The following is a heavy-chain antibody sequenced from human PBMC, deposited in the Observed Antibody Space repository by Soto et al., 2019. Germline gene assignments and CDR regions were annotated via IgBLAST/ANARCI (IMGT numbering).Heavy chain of an antibody. J-gene: IGHJ4*02. CDR2: ISYDGSHK. V-gene: IGHV3-30-3*01. D-gene: IGHD4-17*01. CDR1: GFTFSDYA. Sequence: QVQLVESGGGVVQPGRSLRLSCAASGFTFSDYAMHWVRQAPGKGLDWVAIISYDGSHKYYADSVNGRFTISRDNSKNTLYLKMDSLRTEDTAVYYCARGPVSVYGVIDYWGQGILVTVS. CDR3: ARGPVSVYGVIDY.